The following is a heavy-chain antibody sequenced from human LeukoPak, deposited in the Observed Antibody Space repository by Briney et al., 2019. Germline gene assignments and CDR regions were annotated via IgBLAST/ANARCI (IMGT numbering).Heavy chain of an antibody. Sequence: PSETLSLTCTVSGGSISSYYWSWIRQAPGKGLEWVANIKEDGSEKYYVDSVKGRFTVSRDNTENSLYLQMSSLRAEDTAVYYCARGVFCFDFWGQGTLVTVSS. V-gene: IGHV3-7*03. D-gene: IGHD3-3*01. J-gene: IGHJ4*02. CDR2: IKEDGSEK. CDR1: GGSISSYY. CDR3: ARGVFCFDF.